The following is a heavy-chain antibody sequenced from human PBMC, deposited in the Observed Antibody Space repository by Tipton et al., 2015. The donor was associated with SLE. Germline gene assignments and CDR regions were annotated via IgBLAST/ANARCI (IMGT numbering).Heavy chain of an antibody. CDR1: GYSISSGYY. D-gene: IGHD1-26*01. Sequence: LRLSCTVSGYSISSGYYWGWIRQPPGKGLEWIGSIYHSGSTYYNPSLKSRVTISVDTSKNQFSLKLSSVTAADTAVYYCARGEVGATYWYFDLWGRGALVTVSS. CDR3: ARGEVGATYWYFDL. CDR2: IYHSGST. J-gene: IGHJ2*01. V-gene: IGHV4-38-2*02.